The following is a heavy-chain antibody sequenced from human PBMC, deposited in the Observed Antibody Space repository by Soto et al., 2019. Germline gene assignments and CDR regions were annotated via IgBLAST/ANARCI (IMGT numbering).Heavy chain of an antibody. V-gene: IGHV3-33*01. J-gene: IGHJ4*02. D-gene: IGHD3-22*01. Sequence: QVQLVESGGGVVRPGRSLRLSCAASGFTFSSYGMHWVRQAPGKGLEWVAVIWYDGSNKYYADSVKGRFTISRDNSKNTLYLQMNSLRAEDTAVYYCARSSGRSYDSSGTDYWGQGTLVTVSS. CDR1: GFTFSSYG. CDR3: ARSSGRSYDSSGTDY. CDR2: IWYDGSNK.